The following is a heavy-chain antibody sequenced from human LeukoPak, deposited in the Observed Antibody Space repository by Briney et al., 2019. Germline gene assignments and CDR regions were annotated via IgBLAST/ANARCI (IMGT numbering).Heavy chain of an antibody. CDR1: GFTFSTYS. D-gene: IGHD2-15*01. Sequence: GGSLRLSCAASGFTFSTYSMNWVRQAPGKGLEWVSFISTSSSYIYYADSVTGRFTISRDNANNSLYLQMNSLRAEDTALYYCARAAGGHFDYWGQGTLVTVSS. CDR2: ISTSSSYI. J-gene: IGHJ4*02. CDR3: ARAAGGHFDY. V-gene: IGHV3-21*01.